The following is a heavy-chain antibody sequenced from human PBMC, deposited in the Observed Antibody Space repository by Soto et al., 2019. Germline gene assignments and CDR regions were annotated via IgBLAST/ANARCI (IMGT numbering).Heavy chain of an antibody. D-gene: IGHD2-15*01. CDR3: ARGVAPYYFDY. V-gene: IGHV1-3*05. CDR1: GYTFTSYA. J-gene: IGHJ4*02. Sequence: QVQLVQSGAEEKKPGASVKVSCKASGYTFTSYAMHWVRQAPGQRLEWMGWINAGNGNTKYSQKFQVRATITTDTSASTAYMELSSLRSADTAVYYCARGVAPYYFDYWGQGTLVTVSS. CDR2: INAGNGNT.